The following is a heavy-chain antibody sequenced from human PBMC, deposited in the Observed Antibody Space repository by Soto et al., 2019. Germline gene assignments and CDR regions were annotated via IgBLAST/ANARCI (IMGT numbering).Heavy chain of an antibody. CDR3: ARSTIWFGEPQYYFDY. CDR2: IYSGGST. V-gene: IGHV3-53*01. J-gene: IGHJ4*02. CDR1: VFTVSSNY. Sequence: VGCLGLSCSASVFTVSSNYMSWVRQAPGKGLEWVSVIYSGGSTYYADSVKGRFTISRDNSKNTLYLQMNSLRAEDTAVYYCARSTIWFGEPQYYFDYWGQGTLVNVSS. D-gene: IGHD3-10*01.